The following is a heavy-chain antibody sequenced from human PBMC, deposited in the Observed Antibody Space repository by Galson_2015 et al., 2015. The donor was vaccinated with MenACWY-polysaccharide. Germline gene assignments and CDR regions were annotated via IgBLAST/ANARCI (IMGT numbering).Heavy chain of an antibody. CDR3: ARDRGSYDAYDI. Sequence: SLRLSCAASGFTFSTYEMNWVRQSPEKGLQWIAYISGGGAMIHNADSVKGRFPISRDNAQDSLYLEMNSLTAEDTGLYYCARDRGSYDAYDIWGQGTVVTVSS. D-gene: IGHD5-18*01. CDR1: GFTFSTYE. V-gene: IGHV3-48*03. CDR2: ISGGGAMI. J-gene: IGHJ3*02.